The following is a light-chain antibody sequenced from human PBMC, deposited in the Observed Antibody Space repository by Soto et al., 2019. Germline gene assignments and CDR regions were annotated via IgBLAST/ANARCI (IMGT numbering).Light chain of an antibody. J-gene: IGKJ1*01. V-gene: IGKV3-20*01. CDR2: GAS. CDR1: QSVSSSY. Sequence: EIVLTQSPGTLSLSPGERATLSCRASQSVSSSYLAWYQQKPGQAPRLLIYGASSRATGIPDRFSGSGSGTDFTLTISRLEPKDFAVYYCQQYGSSLPWTFGQGTKVDIK. CDR3: QQYGSSLPWT.